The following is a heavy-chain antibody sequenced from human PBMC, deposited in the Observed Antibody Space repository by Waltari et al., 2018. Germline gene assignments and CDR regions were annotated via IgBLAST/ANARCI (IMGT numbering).Heavy chain of an antibody. V-gene: IGHV3-23*01. Sequence: EVQLLESGGGLVQPGGSLRLSCAASGFTFSSYAMSWVRHAPGKGLEWVSAISGSGGSTYYADSVKGRFTISRDNSKNTLYLQMNSLRAEDTAVYYCAKYNIVVVPAAPPDAFDIWGQGTMVTVSS. J-gene: IGHJ3*02. CDR3: AKYNIVVVPAAPPDAFDI. CDR1: GFTFSSYA. D-gene: IGHD2-2*01. CDR2: ISGSGGST.